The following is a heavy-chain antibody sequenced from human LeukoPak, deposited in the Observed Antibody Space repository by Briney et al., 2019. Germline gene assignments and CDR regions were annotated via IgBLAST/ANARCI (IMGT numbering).Heavy chain of an antibody. Sequence: PGGSLRLSCSASGFASSIYTMYWVRQTPGKGPEYVSTISGRGNGSSIYYAGSVKGRFTISRDDPTSFLYLQMNGLRSEDKAVYYCVKHFGRVHGPPDSWGQGTLVRVSS. CDR3: VKHFGRVHGPPDS. J-gene: IGHJ4*02. D-gene: IGHD3-3*02. V-gene: IGHV3-64D*06. CDR1: GFASSIYT. CDR2: ISGRGNGSSI.